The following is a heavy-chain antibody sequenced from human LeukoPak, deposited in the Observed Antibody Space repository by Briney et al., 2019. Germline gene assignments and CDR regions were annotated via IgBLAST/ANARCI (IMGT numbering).Heavy chain of an antibody. CDR1: GFTFSSYW. CDR2: INSDGSST. J-gene: IGHJ6*03. V-gene: IGHV3-74*01. Sequence: GGSLRLSCAASGFTFSSYWMHWVRQAPGKGLVWVSRINSDGSSTSYADSVKGRFTISRDNAKNTLYLQMNSLRAEGTAVYYFARVYSNAFYYYYMDVWGKGTTVTVSS. CDR3: ARVYSNAFYYYYMDV. D-gene: IGHD4-11*01.